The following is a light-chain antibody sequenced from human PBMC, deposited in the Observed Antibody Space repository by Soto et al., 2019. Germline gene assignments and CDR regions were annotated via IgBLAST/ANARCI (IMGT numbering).Light chain of an antibody. V-gene: IGKV3-20*01. Sequence: EIVLTQSPGTLSLSPGERATLSCRASQSVSSTYLAWYQQKPGQAPRLLIYGASSRATGIPDRFSGSGSGTDFTLTISRLEPADFAVYSCQQYGSSPGTFGQGTKVEIK. CDR1: QSVSSTY. CDR3: QQYGSSPGT. CDR2: GAS. J-gene: IGKJ1*01.